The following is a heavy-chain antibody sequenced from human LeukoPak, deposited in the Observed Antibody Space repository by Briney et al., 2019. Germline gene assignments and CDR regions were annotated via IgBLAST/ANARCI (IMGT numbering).Heavy chain of an antibody. Sequence: ASVKVSCKASGYTFTGYYMHWVRQAPGQGLEWMGWINPNSGGTNYAQKFQGRVTMTRDTFISTAYMELSRLRSDDTAVYYCARLYSSSSVSVGYWGQGTLVTVSS. CDR3: ARLYSSSSVSVGY. CDR2: INPNSGGT. V-gene: IGHV1-2*02. D-gene: IGHD6-6*01. CDR1: GYTFTGYY. J-gene: IGHJ4*02.